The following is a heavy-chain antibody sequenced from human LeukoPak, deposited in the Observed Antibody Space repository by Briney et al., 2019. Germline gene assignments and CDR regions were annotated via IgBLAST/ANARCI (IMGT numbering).Heavy chain of an antibody. CDR1: GVSISIYY. V-gene: IGHV4-59*07. CDR2: IYYSGST. J-gene: IGHJ4*02. CDR3: LVYCGGECYLALGY. D-gene: IGHD2-21*01. Sequence: PSDTLSLTCTVSGVSISIYYWSWIRQPPGKGLEWIGYIYYSGSTNYNPSLKSRATISVDTPKNQFSVKLISVTAAHTCVYYPLVYCGGECYLALGYWGEGTMVTVSS.